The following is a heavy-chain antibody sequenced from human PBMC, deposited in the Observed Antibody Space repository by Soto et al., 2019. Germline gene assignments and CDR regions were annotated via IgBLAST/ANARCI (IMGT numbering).Heavy chain of an antibody. J-gene: IGHJ6*03. V-gene: IGHV4-4*02. CDR2: IYHSGST. CDR3: ARVGYGRSGVGGYYYYMDV. Sequence: SETLSLTCAVSSGSISSSNWWSWVRQPPGKGLEWIGEIYHSGSTNYNPSLKSRVTISVDKSKNQFSLKLSSVTAADTAVYYCARVGYGRSGVGGYYYYMDVWGKGTTVTVSS. CDR1: SGSISSSNW. D-gene: IGHD2-15*01.